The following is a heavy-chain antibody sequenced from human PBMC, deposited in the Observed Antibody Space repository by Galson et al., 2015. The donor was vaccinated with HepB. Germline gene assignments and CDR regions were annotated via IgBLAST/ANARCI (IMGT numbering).Heavy chain of an antibody. Sequence: SVKVSCKVSGYTLTELSMHWVRQAPGKGLEWMGGFDPEDCETIYAQKFQGRVTMTEDTSTDTAYMELSSLRSEDTAVYYCETFEGGEELELSWLSYWGQGTLVTVSS. J-gene: IGHJ4*02. D-gene: IGHD1-7*01. V-gene: IGHV1-24*01. CDR2: FDPEDCET. CDR3: ETFEGGEELELSWLSY. CDR1: GYTLTELS.